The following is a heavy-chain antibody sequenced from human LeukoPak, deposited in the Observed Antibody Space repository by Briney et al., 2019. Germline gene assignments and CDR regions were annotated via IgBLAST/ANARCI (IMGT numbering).Heavy chain of an antibody. J-gene: IGHJ4*02. CDR1: GFTFSNYW. V-gene: IGHV3-74*01. CDR3: ARDGGYDFWSGYLDY. D-gene: IGHD3-3*01. CDR2: INSDGRII. Sequence: GGSLRLSCAASGFTFSNYWMHWVRQVPGKGLVWVSHINSDGRIINYADSVKGRFTISRDNAKNTLYLQMNSLRVEDTAVYYCARDGGYDFWSGYLDYWGQGTLVTVSS.